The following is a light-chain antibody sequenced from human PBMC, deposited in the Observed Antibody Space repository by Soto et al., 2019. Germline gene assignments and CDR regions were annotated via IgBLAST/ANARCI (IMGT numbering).Light chain of an antibody. V-gene: IGLV2-14*01. CDR1: SSDVGTYNY. Sequence: QSALTQPASVSGSPGQSVTISCTGTSSDVGTYNYVSWYQQHPAKVPKLMIYHVSNRPSGVSDRFSGSKSGNTASLTISGLQAEDEADYYRYSYTTRSTYVFGTGTKLTVL. J-gene: IGLJ1*01. CDR2: HVS. CDR3: YSYTTRSTYV.